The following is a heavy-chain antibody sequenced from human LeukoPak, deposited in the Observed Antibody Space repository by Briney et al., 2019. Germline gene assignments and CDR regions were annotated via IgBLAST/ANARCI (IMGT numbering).Heavy chain of an antibody. CDR3: ASLSLIAAAHYYYGMDV. J-gene: IGHJ6*02. V-gene: IGHV4-34*01. D-gene: IGHD6-13*01. CDR2: INHSGST. Sequence: ETLSLTCAVYGGSFSGYYWSWIRQPPGKGLEWIGEINHSGSTNYNPSLKSRVTISVDTCKNQFSLKLSSVTAADTAVYYCASLSLIAAAHYYYGMDVWGQGTTVTVSS. CDR1: GGSFSGYY.